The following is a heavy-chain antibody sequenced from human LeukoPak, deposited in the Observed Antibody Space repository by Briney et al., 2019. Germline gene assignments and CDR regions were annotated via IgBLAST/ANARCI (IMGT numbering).Heavy chain of an antibody. CDR3: ARDHRFGEFANY. CDR1: GYTFTSYG. CDR2: ISANGDT. J-gene: IGHJ4*02. Sequence: ASVKVSCKASGYTFTSYGINWVRQAPGQGLEWMGWISANGDTNYAQKLQGRVTMATDTSTSTAYMELRSLISDDTAVYYCARDHRFGEFANYWGQGALVTVSS. D-gene: IGHD3-10*01. V-gene: IGHV1-18*01.